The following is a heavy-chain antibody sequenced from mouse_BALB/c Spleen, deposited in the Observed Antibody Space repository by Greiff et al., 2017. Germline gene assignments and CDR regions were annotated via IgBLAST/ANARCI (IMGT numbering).Heavy chain of an antibody. CDR1: GFNIKDYY. D-gene: IGHD2-3*01. Sequence: VQLQQSGAELVRPGALVKLSCKASGFNIKDYYMHWVKQRPEQGLEWIGWIDPENGNTIYDPKFQGKASITADTSSNTAYLQLSSLTSEDTAVYYCARPIYDGYYDSMDYWGQGTSVTVSS. CDR3: ARPIYDGYYDSMDY. V-gene: IGHV14-1*02. J-gene: IGHJ4*01. CDR2: IDPENGNT.